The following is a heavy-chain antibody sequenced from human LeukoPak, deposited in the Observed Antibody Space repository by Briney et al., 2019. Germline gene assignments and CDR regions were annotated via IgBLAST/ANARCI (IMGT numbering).Heavy chain of an antibody. J-gene: IGHJ4*02. CDR1: GFTFSSND. CDR2: IGFGGDT. D-gene: IGHD1-26*01. V-gene: IGHV3-13*04. CDR3: ARGGRSAPFDY. Sequence: GGSLRPSCAASGFTFSSNDMHWVRQPTGKGLEWVSGIGFGGDTYYSGSVKGRFTISRDNAKNSLYLQMNSLRAGDTAVYYCARGGRSAPFDYWGQGTLVTVSS.